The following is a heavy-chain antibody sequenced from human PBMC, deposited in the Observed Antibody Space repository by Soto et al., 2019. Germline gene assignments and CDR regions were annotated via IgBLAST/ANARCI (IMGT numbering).Heavy chain of an antibody. CDR2: IWYDGSNK. CDR3: ARGSAEAVTPYYYGMDV. D-gene: IGHD4-17*01. Sequence: GGSLRLSCAASGFTFSSYGMHWVRQAPGKGLEWVAVIWYDGSNKYYADSVKGRFTISRDNSKNTLYLQMNSLRAEDTAVYYCARGSAEAVTPYYYGMDVWGQGTTVTVS. V-gene: IGHV3-33*01. J-gene: IGHJ6*02. CDR1: GFTFSSYG.